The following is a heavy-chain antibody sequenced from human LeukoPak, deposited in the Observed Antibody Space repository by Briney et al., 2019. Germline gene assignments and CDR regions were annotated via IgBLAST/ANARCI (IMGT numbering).Heavy chain of an antibody. CDR1: GFTFSSYA. CDR3: AKEDIVVVPAARGYYSDY. V-gene: IGHV3-23*01. CDR2: ISGSGGST. D-gene: IGHD2-2*01. J-gene: IGHJ4*02. Sequence: GGSLRLSCAASGFTFSSYAMSWVRQAPGKGLEWVSAISGSGGSTYYADSVKGRFTISRDNSKNTLYLQMNSLRAEDTAVYYCAKEDIVVVPAARGYYSDYWGQGTLVTVSS.